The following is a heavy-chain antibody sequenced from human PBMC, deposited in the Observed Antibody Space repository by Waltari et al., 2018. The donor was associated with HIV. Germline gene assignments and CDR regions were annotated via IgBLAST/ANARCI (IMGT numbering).Heavy chain of an antibody. CDR1: GYTFTGYY. CDR3: ARRGALVRGMDV. CDR2: INPNSGGT. J-gene: IGHJ6*02. D-gene: IGHD1-26*01. V-gene: IGHV1-2*02. Sequence: QVQLVQSGAEVKKPGASVKVSCKASGYTFTGYYMPRLRQAPGQGLEWMGGINPNSGGTNYAQKFQGRVTMTRDTSISTAYMELSRLRSDDTAVYYCARRGALVRGMDVWGQGTTVTVSS.